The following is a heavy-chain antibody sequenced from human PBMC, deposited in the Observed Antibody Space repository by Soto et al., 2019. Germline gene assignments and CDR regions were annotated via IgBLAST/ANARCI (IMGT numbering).Heavy chain of an antibody. D-gene: IGHD3-3*01. Sequence: PGGSLRLSCAASGFTFSSYSMNWVRQAPGKGLEWVSSISSSSSYIYYADSVKGRFTISRGNAKNSLYLQMNSLRAEDTAVYYCARDSGSGVVIYYFDYCGQGTLVTVYS. CDR3: ARDSGSGVVIYYFDY. J-gene: IGHJ4*02. CDR1: GFTFSSYS. CDR2: ISSSSSYI. V-gene: IGHV3-21*01.